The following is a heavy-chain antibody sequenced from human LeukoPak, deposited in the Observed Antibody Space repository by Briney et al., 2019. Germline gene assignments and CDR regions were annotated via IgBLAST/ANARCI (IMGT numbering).Heavy chain of an antibody. D-gene: IGHD2-21*02. J-gene: IGHJ5*02. V-gene: IGHV4-39*07. CDR1: GGSIISTIYY. CDR3: ARGARAYCGGDCPRNWFDP. CDR2: ISYSGSS. Sequence: PSETLSLTCTVSGGSIISTIYYWCWIRQSTGKGLDWMGSISYSGSSFCKPSLKSRVTIAVDTSKNQFSLRLSSVTAADTAVYYCARGARAYCGGDCPRNWFDPWGQGTLVTVSS.